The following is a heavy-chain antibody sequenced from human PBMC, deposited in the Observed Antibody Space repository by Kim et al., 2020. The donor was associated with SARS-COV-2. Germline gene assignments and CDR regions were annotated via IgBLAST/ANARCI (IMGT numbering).Heavy chain of an antibody. CDR1: GGSISSGSYY. J-gene: IGHJ6*02. D-gene: IGHD6-13*01. CDR2: IYTSGST. V-gene: IGHV4-61*02. CDR3: AREGSSWYPTYYYYGMDV. Sequence: SETLSLTCTVSGGSISSGSYYWSWIRQPAGKGLEWIGRIYTSGSTNYNPSLKSRVTISVDTSKNQFSLKLSSVTAADTAVYYCAREGSSWYPTYYYYGMDVWGQGTTVTVSS.